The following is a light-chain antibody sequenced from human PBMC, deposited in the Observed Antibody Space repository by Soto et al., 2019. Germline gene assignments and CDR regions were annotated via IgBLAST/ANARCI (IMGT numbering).Light chain of an antibody. CDR2: GAS. J-gene: IGKJ5*01. V-gene: IGKV3-20*01. CDR3: QHYAHNSPIT. Sequence: EIVLTQSPGTLSLSPGERATLSCRASQSVSSRLAWYQQRPGQAPRLLISGASSRATGIPDRFSGSGSGADFTLTISRLEPEDFALYYCQHYAHNSPITFGQGTRLE. CDR1: QSVSSR.